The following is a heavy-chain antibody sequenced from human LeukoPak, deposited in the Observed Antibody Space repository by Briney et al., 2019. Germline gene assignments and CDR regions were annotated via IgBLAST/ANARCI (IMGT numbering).Heavy chain of an antibody. V-gene: IGHV7-4-1*02. CDR1: GYTFTSYA. D-gene: IGHD3-3*01. J-gene: IGHJ4*02. Sequence: ASVKVSYTASGYTFTSYAMNWVRQAPGQGLEWMGWINTNTGNPTYAQGFTGRFVFSLDTSVSTAYLQISSLKAEDTAVYYCAILPYYDFWNGYSLEWGQGTLVTVSS. CDR2: INTNTGNP. CDR3: AILPYYDFWNGYSLE.